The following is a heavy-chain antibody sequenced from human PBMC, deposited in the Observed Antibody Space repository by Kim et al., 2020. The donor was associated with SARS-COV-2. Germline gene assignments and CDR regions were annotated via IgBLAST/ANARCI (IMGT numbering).Heavy chain of an antibody. CDR3: MKGGRGWIWDR. Sequence: GGSLRLSCTTSGFTFTGYAMSWVRQAPGKGLEWVSGIAGSDGTTYYVDSVKGRFTISRDNSKNTLYLQMNSLRADDTAVYYCMKGGRGWIWDRWGQGT. J-gene: IGHJ5*02. CDR1: GFTFTGYA. V-gene: IGHV3-23*01. CDR2: IAGSDGTT. D-gene: IGHD2-2*03.